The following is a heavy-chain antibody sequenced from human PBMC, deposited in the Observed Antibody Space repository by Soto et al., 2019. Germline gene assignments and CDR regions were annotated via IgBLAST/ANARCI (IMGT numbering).Heavy chain of an antibody. CDR1: GGSITHGGFA. Sequence: QLRLQESGSGVVRTSETLSLTCTVSGGSITHGGFAWSWIRQSPGKGLEWIGYIGHLENTYFHPTFKIRLTMSIARSKNQFSLNLSSVAAADRSVYYCARGGGNYPFDSWGQGVLVSVSS. CDR3: ARGGGNYPFDS. D-gene: IGHD1-7*01. V-gene: IGHV4-30-2*06. J-gene: IGHJ4*02. CDR2: IGHLENT.